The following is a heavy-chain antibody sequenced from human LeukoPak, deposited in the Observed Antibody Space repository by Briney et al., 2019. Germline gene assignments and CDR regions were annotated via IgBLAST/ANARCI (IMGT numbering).Heavy chain of an antibody. CDR1: GFNFSTYS. V-gene: IGHV3-48*02. CDR2: ISVRGGDI. Sequence: GGSLRLSCAASGFNFSTYSMNWVRQAPGKGLEWVSYISVRGGDIYYADSVKGRFTVSRDNAKNSLYLQMHTLRDEDTAVYYCARDKGRGYSYGWDYWGQGTLVTVSP. D-gene: IGHD5-18*01. J-gene: IGHJ4*02. CDR3: ARDKGRGYSYGWDY.